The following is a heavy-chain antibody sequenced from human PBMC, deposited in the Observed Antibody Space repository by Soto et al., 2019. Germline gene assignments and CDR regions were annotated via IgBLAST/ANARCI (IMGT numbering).Heavy chain of an antibody. CDR2: INAYNGHT. V-gene: IGHV1-18*01. J-gene: IGHJ4*01. Sequence: ASVKVSCKASGGTFSSYTISWVRQAPGQGLEWMGWINAYNGHTHYAQKLQGRVTMTTDTSTNTAYMELRSLRSEDTAVYYCARSIVVVTALDYWG. CDR3: ARSIVVVTALDY. CDR1: GGTFSSYT. D-gene: IGHD2-21*02.